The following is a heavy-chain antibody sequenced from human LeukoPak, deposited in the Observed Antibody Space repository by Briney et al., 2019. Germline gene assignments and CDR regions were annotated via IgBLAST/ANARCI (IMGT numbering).Heavy chain of an antibody. CDR1: GFTFNIYS. Sequence: SGGSLRLSCAASGFTFNIYSMNWVRQAPGKGPEWVSYISSSGSTIYFADSVRGRFTISRDNAKNSLYLQMNSLRAEDSAVYYCARSLRERGVVWEGAFDLWGRGTLVTVSS. J-gene: IGHJ2*01. D-gene: IGHD3-10*01. V-gene: IGHV3-48*01. CDR2: ISSSGSTI. CDR3: ARSLRERGVVWEGAFDL.